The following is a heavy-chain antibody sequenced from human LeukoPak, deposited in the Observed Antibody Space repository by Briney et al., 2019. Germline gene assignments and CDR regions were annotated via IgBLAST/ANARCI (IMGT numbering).Heavy chain of an antibody. CDR1: GFTFSSYA. J-gene: IGHJ4*02. CDR3: AKDLWLRFHRSYFDY. V-gene: IGHV3-23*01. Sequence: GGSLRLSCAASGFTFSSYAMSWVRQAPGKGLEWVSAISGSGGSTYYADSVKGRFTISRDNSKNTLYLQMNSLRAEDTAVYYCAKDLWLRFHRSYFDYWGQGTLVTVSS. CDR2: ISGSGGST. D-gene: IGHD5-12*01.